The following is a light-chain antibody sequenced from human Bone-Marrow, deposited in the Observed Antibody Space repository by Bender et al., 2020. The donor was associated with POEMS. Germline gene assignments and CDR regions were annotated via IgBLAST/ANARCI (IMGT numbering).Light chain of an antibody. V-gene: IGLV2-14*02. CDR2: DVS. Sequence: QSALTQPASVSGSPGKSITISCTGGSSDVGSYNLVSWYQQHPGKAPQLMIYDVSNRPSGASSRFSGSKSGASASLAVTGLQTEDEANYYCQSYDSSLGTYVFGSGTKVTVL. CDR1: SSDVGSYNL. J-gene: IGLJ1*01. CDR3: QSYDSSLGTYV.